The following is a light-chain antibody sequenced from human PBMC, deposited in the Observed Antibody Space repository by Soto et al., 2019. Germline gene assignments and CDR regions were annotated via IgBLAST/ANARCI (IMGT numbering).Light chain of an antibody. J-gene: IGLJ2*01. CDR3: AAWDDSLNGPV. Sequence: QSVLTQPPSASGTPGQRVTISCSGSSSNIGGSTVNWYQQLPGMAPKLLIYNNNQRPSGVPDRFSGSKSGTSASLAISGLQSEDEADYHCAAWDDSLNGPVFGGGTKLTVL. V-gene: IGLV1-44*01. CDR1: SSNIGGST. CDR2: NNN.